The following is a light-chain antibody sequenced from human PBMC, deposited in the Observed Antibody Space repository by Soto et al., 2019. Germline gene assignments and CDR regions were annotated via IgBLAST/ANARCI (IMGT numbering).Light chain of an antibody. CDR3: QQINSYPIT. Sequence: DIQLTQSPSFLSASVGDRVTITCRASQGINSYLAWYQQKPGKVPKLLISAASTLQSGVPSRFSGSGSGTEFTLTISSLQPEDFATYYCQQINSYPITFGQGTRLEIK. J-gene: IGKJ5*01. CDR1: QGINSY. V-gene: IGKV1-9*01. CDR2: AAS.